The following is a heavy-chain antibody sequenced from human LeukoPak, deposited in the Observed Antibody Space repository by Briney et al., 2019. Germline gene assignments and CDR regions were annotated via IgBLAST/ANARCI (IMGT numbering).Heavy chain of an antibody. J-gene: IGHJ6*02. D-gene: IGHD3-10*01. CDR2: ISGSGGST. V-gene: IGHV3-23*01. CDR3: AKHLRVRGVFYYYYGMDV. Sequence: GGSLRLSCAASGFTFSSYAMSWVRQAPGKGLEWVSAISGSGGSTYNADSVKGRFTISRDNSKNTLYLQMNSLRAEDTAVYYCAKHLRVRGVFYYYYGMDVWGQGTTVTVSS. CDR1: GFTFSSYA.